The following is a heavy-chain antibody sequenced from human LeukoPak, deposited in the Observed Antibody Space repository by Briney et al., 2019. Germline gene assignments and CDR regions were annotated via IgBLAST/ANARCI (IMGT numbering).Heavy chain of an antibody. CDR3: ARDQYDILTGYPSSYFDY. CDR2: ISAYNGNT. J-gene: IGHJ4*02. D-gene: IGHD3-9*01. Sequence: GASVKVSCKASGYTFTSYGISWVRQAPGQGLEWMGWISAYNGNTNYTQKLQGRVTMTTDTSTSTAYMELRSLRSDDTAVYYCARDQYDILTGYPSSYFDYWGQGTLVTVSS. CDR1: GYTFTSYG. V-gene: IGHV1-18*01.